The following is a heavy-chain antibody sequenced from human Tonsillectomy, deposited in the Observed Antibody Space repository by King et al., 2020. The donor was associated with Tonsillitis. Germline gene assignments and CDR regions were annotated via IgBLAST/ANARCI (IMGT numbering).Heavy chain of an antibody. CDR2: IKRDGGQN. D-gene: IGHD2-21*02. J-gene: IGHJ3*02. Sequence: VQLVQSGGGLVQPGGSLRLSCAASGFTFSNFWMTWVRQAPGKGLEWVANIKRDGGQNLYVDSVKGRFTISRDNAKNSLYLQMNSLRAEDTAVYYCARDSSPYCGADCYFDAFDIWGQGTMVTVSS. V-gene: IGHV3-7*01. CDR1: GFTFSNFW. CDR3: ARDSSPYCGADCYFDAFDI.